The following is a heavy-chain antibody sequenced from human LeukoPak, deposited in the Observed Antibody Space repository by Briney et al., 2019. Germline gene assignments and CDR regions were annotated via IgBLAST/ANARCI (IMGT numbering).Heavy chain of an antibody. Sequence: GGSLRLSCEASGFTFSNYWMHWVRQPPGKGLMWVSQISTDGSQTFYADSVKGRFTISRDNAQNTLFLQMDSLRPEDTAVYYCVRRLRSGEFWGQGTPV. CDR1: GFTFSNYW. J-gene: IGHJ4*02. CDR2: ISTDGSQT. D-gene: IGHD2-15*01. V-gene: IGHV3-74*01. CDR3: VRRLRSGEF.